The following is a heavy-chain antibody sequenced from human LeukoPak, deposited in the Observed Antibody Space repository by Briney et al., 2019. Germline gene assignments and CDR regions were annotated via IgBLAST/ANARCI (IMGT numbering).Heavy chain of an antibody. Sequence: GGSLRLSCAASGFTFSSYSMNWVRQAPGKGLEWVSAIRSDGYTTYYADSVKGRFTISRDNAKNSLYLQMNSLRAEDTAVYYCARDDDFWSGIYQGMDVWGKGTTVTVSS. CDR1: GFTFSSYS. V-gene: IGHV3-48*01. CDR2: IRSDGYTT. D-gene: IGHD3-3*01. J-gene: IGHJ6*04. CDR3: ARDDDFWSGIYQGMDV.